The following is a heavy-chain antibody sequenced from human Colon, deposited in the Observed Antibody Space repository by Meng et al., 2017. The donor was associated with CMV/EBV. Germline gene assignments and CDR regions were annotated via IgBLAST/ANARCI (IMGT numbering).Heavy chain of an antibody. CDR2: SGSGGST. D-gene: IGHD3-22*01. J-gene: IGHJ4*02. CDR3: ARGAEYYYDSSGPLY. V-gene: IGHV3-23*01. Sequence: GESLKISCAASGFTFSSYAMNWVRQAPGKGLEWVSFSGSGGSTYYADSVKGRFTISRDNAKNSLYLQMNSLRAEDTAVYYCARGAEYYYDSSGPLYWGQGTLVTVSS. CDR1: GFTFSSYA.